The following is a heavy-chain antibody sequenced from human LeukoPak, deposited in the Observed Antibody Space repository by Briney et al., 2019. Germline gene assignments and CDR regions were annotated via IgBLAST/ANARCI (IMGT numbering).Heavy chain of an antibody. J-gene: IGHJ5*02. CDR1: GGYISSSNW. CDR2: IYHSGST. V-gene: IGHV4-4*02. D-gene: IGHD6-13*01. CDR3: AREKGIAAAGRGSPFWFDP. Sequence: SETLSLTCVVSGGYISSSNWWSWVRQPPGKGLEWIEEIYHSGSTNYNPSLKSRVTTSVDKSKNQFSLKLSSVTAADTAVYYCAREKGIAAAGRGSPFWFDPWAQGTLVTVSS.